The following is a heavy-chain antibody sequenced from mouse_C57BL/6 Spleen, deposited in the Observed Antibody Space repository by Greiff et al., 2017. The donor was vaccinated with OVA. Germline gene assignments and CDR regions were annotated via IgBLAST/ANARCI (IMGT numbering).Heavy chain of an antibody. CDR1: GFSLTSYG. CDR3: ARHNCDGGYYFDY. J-gene: IGHJ2*01. D-gene: IGHD4-1*01. Sequence: VQGVESGPGLVAPSQSLSITCTVSGFSLTSYGVHWVRQPPGKGLEWLVVIWSDGSTTYNSALKSRLSISKDNSKSQVFLKMNSLQTDDTAMYYCARHNCDGGYYFDYWGQGTTLTVSS. CDR2: IWSDGST. V-gene: IGHV2-6-1*01.